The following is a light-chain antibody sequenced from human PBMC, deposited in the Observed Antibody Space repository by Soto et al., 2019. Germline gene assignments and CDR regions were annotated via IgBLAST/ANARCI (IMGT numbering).Light chain of an antibody. CDR1: QNISSRY. CDR2: GAS. CDR3: QQYGSSGT. Sequence: EIVLTQPPGTLSSSPGERATLSCRASQNISSRYLAWYQQKPGQAPRLLISGASSRATGIPDRFSGSGSGPDFTLTISRLEPEDFAVYYCQQYGSSGTFGHGTKV. V-gene: IGKV3-20*01. J-gene: IGKJ1*01.